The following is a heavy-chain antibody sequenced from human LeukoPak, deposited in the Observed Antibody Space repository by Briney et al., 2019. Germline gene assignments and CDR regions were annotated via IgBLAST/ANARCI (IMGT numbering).Heavy chain of an antibody. J-gene: IGHJ5*02. D-gene: IGHD2-15*01. V-gene: IGHV5-51*01. Sequence: GESLKISCKGSGYSFTSYWIGWVRQMPGKGLEWMGIIYPGDSDTRYSPSFQGQVTISADKSISTAYLQWSSLKASDTAMYYCARRPTSGYCSGGSCYNWFDPWGQGTLVTISS. CDR2: IYPGDSDT. CDR1: GYSFTSYW. CDR3: ARRPTSGYCSGGSCYNWFDP.